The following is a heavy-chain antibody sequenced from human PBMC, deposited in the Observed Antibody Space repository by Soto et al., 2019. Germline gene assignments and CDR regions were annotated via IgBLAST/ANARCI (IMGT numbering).Heavy chain of an antibody. V-gene: IGHV3-30-3*01. CDR2: ISYDGSNK. CDR1: EFTLISYA. CDR3: ARSEHNVFDY. J-gene: IGHJ4*02. D-gene: IGHD1-20*01. Sequence: QVQLVESGGGVVQPGRSRRLSFAASEFTLISYAIHGARRAPAKGLEWVAVISYDGSNKYYADSVKGRFTISRDNSKNTLYLQMNSLRAEDTAVYYCARSEHNVFDYWGQGTLVTVSS.